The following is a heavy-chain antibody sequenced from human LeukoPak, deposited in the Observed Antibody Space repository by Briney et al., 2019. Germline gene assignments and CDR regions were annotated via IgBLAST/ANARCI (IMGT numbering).Heavy chain of an antibody. D-gene: IGHD3-22*01. CDR1: AGSISNSIYY. J-gene: IGHJ1*01. CDR2: VYYSGTS. Sequence: SDTLSLTSTVSAGSISNSIYYWGWIRQSPGKGLEWIGSVYYSGTSYYNPSLKSRVTISVDTSKNQISLRLTSVTAADTAIYYCMRTADVGYYPTWGQGTLVTVS. V-gene: IGHV4-39*01. CDR3: MRTADVGYYPT.